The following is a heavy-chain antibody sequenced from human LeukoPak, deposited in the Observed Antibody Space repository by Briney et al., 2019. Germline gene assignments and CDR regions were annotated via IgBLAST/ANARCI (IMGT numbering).Heavy chain of an antibody. CDR2: IYYSGST. CDR3: ARNYDSSGYLVGEFDY. D-gene: IGHD3-22*01. Sequence: SETLSLTCAVYGGSLSGYYWSWFRQPPGKGLEWIGYIYYSGSTNYNPSLKSRVTISVDTSKNQFSLKLSSVTAADTAVYYCARNYDSSGYLVGEFDYWGQGTLVTVSS. J-gene: IGHJ4*02. V-gene: IGHV4-59*01. CDR1: GGSLSGYY.